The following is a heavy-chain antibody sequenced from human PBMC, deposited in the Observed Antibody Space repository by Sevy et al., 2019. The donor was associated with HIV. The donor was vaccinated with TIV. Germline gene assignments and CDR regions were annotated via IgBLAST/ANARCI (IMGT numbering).Heavy chain of an antibody. CDR3: XXXXXXXXYDFDY. V-gene: IGHV3-23*01. CDR2: ITGTGGDA. Sequence: GGSLRLSCTPSGFSFNSYALTWVRQAPGRGLEWVSSITGTGGDAYYADSVRGRFTISRDNFKNILYLQMDSLRVEDXXXXXXXXXXXXXXYDFDYWDQGTLVTVSS. CDR1: GFSFNSYA. J-gene: IGHJ4*02.